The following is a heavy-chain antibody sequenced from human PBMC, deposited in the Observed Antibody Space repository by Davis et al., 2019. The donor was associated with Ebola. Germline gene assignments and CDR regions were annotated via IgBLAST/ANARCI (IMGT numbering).Heavy chain of an antibody. V-gene: IGHV3-15*01. D-gene: IGHD3-9*01. CDR2: IKSKTDGGTT. CDR1: GFTFSNAW. Sequence: GESLKISCAASGFTFSNAWLSWVRQAPGKGLEWVGRIKSKTDGGTTDYAAPVKCRFTISRDDSKNTLYLQMNSLKTEDTAVYYCTISAYYDILTGYYSGLGYYYGMDVWGKGTTVTVSS. J-gene: IGHJ6*04. CDR3: TISAYYDILTGYYSGLGYYYGMDV.